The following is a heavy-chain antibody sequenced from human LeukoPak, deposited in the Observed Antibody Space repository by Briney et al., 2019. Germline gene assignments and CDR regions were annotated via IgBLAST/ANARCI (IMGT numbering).Heavy chain of an antibody. CDR1: GFTFSSFW. CDR3: ARGGETYYYFWSGYYFDY. CDR2: IKQDGSEK. V-gene: IGHV3-7*01. D-gene: IGHD3-3*01. Sequence: GGSLRLSCAASGFTFSSFWMSWVRPAPGKGLEWVADIKQDGSEKYYVDSVKGRFTISRDNAKHSLYLQMNSLRAEDTAVYYCARGGETYYYFWSGYYFDYWGQGTLVTVSS. J-gene: IGHJ4*02.